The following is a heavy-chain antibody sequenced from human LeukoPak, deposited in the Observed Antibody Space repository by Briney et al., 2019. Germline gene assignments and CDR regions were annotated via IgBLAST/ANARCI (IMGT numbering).Heavy chain of an antibody. J-gene: IGHJ4*02. V-gene: IGHV4-59*12. CDR2: IYYSGST. CDR3: ARYSSGWTGGFDY. D-gene: IGHD6-19*01. CDR1: GGSISSYY. Sequence: SETLSLTCTVSGGSISSYYWSWIRQPPGKGLEWIGYIYYSGSTNYNPSLKSRVTISVDTSKNQFSLKLSSVTAADTAVYYCARYSSGWTGGFDYWGQGTLVTVSS.